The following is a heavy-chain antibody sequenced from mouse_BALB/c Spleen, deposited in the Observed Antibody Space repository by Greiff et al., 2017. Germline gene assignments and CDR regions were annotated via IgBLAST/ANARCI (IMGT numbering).Heavy chain of an antibody. CDR3: AREAIYYENAMDY. V-gene: IGHV1-4*01. CDR2: INPSSGYT. Sequence: QVQLQQSGADLARPGASVKMSCKASGYTFTSYTMHWVKQRPGQGLEWIGYINPSSGYTNYNQKFKDKATLTADKSSSTAYMQLSSLTSEDSAVYYCAREAIYYENAMDYWGQGTSVTVAS. D-gene: IGHD2-4*01. J-gene: IGHJ4*01. CDR1: GYTFTSYT.